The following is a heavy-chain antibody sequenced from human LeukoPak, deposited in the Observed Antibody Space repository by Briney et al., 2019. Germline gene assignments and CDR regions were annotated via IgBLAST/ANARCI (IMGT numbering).Heavy chain of an antibody. Sequence: GGSLRLSCAASGFTFSSYAMSWVRQAPGKGLEWVSAISGSGGSTYYADSVKGRFTISRDNSKNTLYLQMNSLRAEDTAVYYCAKDQRITMVRGVIIPPTYFDYWGQGTLVTVSS. V-gene: IGHV3-23*01. CDR1: GFTFSSYA. CDR3: AKDQRITMVRGVIIPPTYFDY. J-gene: IGHJ4*02. CDR2: ISGSGGST. D-gene: IGHD3-10*01.